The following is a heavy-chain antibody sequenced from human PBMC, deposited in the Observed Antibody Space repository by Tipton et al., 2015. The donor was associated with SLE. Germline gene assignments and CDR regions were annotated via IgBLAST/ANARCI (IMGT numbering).Heavy chain of an antibody. CDR2: IDHSRTT. Sequence: TLSLTCTVSGGSISSHYWTWNWIRQPPGKGLEWIGEIDHSRTTNYNPSLKSRVTISRDTSNNQFSLRLNSVTAADTAVYYCARRRAATGLSSERGWFDPWGQGALVTVSS. D-gene: IGHD6-25*01. CDR3: ARRRAATGLSSERGWFDP. J-gene: IGHJ5*02. V-gene: IGHV4-34*01. CDR1: GGSISSHY.